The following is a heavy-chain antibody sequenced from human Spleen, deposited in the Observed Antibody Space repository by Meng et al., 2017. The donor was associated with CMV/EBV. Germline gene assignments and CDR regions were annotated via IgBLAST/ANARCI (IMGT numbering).Heavy chain of an antibody. Sequence: SLSCAASGFPFSSYSMTWVRQAPGKGLEWVSSISSSSSYIYYADSVKGRFTISRDNAKNSLYLQMNSLRAEDTAAYYCARDGIISGYWGQGTLVTVSS. D-gene: IGHD1-26*01. CDR2: ISSSSSYI. J-gene: IGHJ4*02. CDR3: ARDGIISGY. CDR1: GFPFSSYS. V-gene: IGHV3-21*01.